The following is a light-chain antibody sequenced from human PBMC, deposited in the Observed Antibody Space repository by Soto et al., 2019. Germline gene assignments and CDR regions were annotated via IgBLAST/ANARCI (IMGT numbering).Light chain of an antibody. V-gene: IGKV3-15*01. CDR2: GAS. Sequence: IFMTQSPATLSVSRWEGATLSCRASQSVSSNLAWYQQKPGQAPRLLIYGASTRATGFPARFSGSGSGTEFTLTISSLQSEDFAVYYCQQYDDWPPVTFGGGTKVDI. CDR3: QQYDDWPPVT. CDR1: QSVSSN. J-gene: IGKJ4*01.